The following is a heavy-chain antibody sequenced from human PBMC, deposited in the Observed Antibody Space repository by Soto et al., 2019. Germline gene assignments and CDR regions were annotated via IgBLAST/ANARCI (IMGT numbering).Heavy chain of an antibody. J-gene: IGHJ4*02. CDR2: ISGSGGST. Sequence: GGSLRLSCAASGFTFSSYAMSWVRQAPGEGLEWVSAISGSGGSTYYADSVKGRFTISRDNSKNMLYLQMNSLRAEDTAVYYCAKDTPIFDYGGYGSSTVYWGPGTLVTVSS. CDR3: AKDTPIFDYGGYGSSTVY. V-gene: IGHV3-23*01. D-gene: IGHD5-12*01. CDR1: GFTFSSYA.